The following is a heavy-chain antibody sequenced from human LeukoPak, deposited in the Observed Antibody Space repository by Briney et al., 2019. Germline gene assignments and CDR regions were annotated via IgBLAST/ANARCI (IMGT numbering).Heavy chain of an antibody. CDR1: GFTFSSYA. CDR3: AREAVAGTWYYYGMDV. Sequence: GALRLSCAASGFTFSSYAMSWVRQAPGKGLEWVSVIYSGGSTYYADSVKGRFTISRDNSKNTLYLQMNSLRAEDTAVYYCAREAVAGTWYYYGMDVWGQGTTVTVSS. V-gene: IGHV3-53*01. J-gene: IGHJ6*02. D-gene: IGHD6-19*01. CDR2: IYSGGST.